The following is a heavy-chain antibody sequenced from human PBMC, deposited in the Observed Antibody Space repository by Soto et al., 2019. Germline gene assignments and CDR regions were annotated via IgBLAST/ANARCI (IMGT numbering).Heavy chain of an antibody. D-gene: IGHD6-13*01. J-gene: IGHJ4*02. CDR3: ARDPRAAAGPQLDY. V-gene: IGHV1-69*01. CDR2: IIPIFGTA. Sequence: QVQLVQPGAEVKKPGSSVKVSCKASGGTCSSYAISWVRQAPGQGLEWMGGIIPIFGTANYAQKCQGRVTITAAESTSTAYMELSSLRSEDRAVYYCARDPRAAAGPQLDYWGQGTLVTVSS. CDR1: GGTCSSYA.